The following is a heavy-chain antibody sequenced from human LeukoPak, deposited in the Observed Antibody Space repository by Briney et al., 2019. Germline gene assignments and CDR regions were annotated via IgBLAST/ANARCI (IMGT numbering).Heavy chain of an antibody. Sequence: SETLSLTCTVSGGSISSYYWSWIRQPPGKGLEWIGYIYYSGSTNYNPSLKSRVTISVDTSKNQFSLELSSVTAADTAVYYCARVVVFGVVTSDYYYYYMDVWGKGTTVTVSS. CDR3: ARVVVFGVVTSDYYYYYMDV. CDR2: IYYSGST. V-gene: IGHV4-59*12. J-gene: IGHJ6*03. D-gene: IGHD3-3*01. CDR1: GGSISSYY.